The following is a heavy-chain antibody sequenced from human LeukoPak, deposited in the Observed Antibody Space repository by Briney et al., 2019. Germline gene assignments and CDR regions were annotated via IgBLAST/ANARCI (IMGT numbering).Heavy chain of an antibody. V-gene: IGHV4-39*01. CDR2: IYYIGST. J-gene: IGHJ6*03. CDR1: GGSISSSSYY. Sequence: SETLSLTCTVSGGSISSSSYYWGWIRQPPGKGLEWIGNIYYIGSTCYNPSLKSRVTISVDTSKNQFSLKLSSVTAADTAVYYCARHIGGRYYYYYMDVWGKGTTVTISS. CDR3: ARHIGGRYYYYYMDV. D-gene: IGHD3-16*02.